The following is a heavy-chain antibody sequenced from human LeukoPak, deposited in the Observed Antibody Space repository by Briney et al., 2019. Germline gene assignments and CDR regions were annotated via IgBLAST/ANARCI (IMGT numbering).Heavy chain of an antibody. D-gene: IGHD3-10*01. J-gene: IGHJ5*02. Sequence: GGSLRLSCAASGFTFSSSAMSWVRQAPGKGLEWVSAIRNNGGYTYYADSVQGRFTISRDNSKNSLYLQMNSLRDEDTAVYYCARDLPYGSGSYHWFDPWGQGTLVTVSS. CDR1: GFTFSSSA. V-gene: IGHV3-23*01. CDR3: ARDLPYGSGSYHWFDP. CDR2: IRNNGGYT.